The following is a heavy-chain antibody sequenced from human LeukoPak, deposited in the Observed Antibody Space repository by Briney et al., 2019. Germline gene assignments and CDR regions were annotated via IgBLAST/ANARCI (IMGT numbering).Heavy chain of an antibody. CDR1: GFTFSSYW. D-gene: IGHD5-12*01. CDR2: IKQDGSEK. J-gene: IGHJ4*02. V-gene: IGHV3-7*03. Sequence: GSLRLSCAASGFTFSSYWMSWVRQAPGKGLEWVANIKQDGSEKYYVDSVKGRFTISRDNAKNSLYLQMNSLRAEDTAVYYCARARTRGYSGYGEGYWGQGTLVTVSS. CDR3: ARARTRGYSGYGEGY.